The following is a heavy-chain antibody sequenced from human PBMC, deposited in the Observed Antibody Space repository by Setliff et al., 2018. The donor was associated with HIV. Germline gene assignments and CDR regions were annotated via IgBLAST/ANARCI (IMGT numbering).Heavy chain of an antibody. V-gene: IGHV4-61*09. CDR1: GDSISSGSYY. CDR2: IHTTGST. D-gene: IGHD6-19*01. Sequence: SETLSLTCSVSGDSISSGSYYWSWIRLPAGKGLEWIGQIHTTGSTNYNPSLKSRVTISMDTSKNQFSLNLNSVTATDTAVYYCARFIGSGWYRFDYWGQGTLVTVSS. J-gene: IGHJ4*02. CDR3: ARFIGSGWYRFDY.